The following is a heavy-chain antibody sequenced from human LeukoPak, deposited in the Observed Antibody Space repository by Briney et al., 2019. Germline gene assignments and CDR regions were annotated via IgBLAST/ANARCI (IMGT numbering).Heavy chain of an antibody. CDR3: ARLHRGAFDY. D-gene: IGHD4/OR15-4a*01. CDR1: GGSISSSSYY. Sequence: PSETLSLTCTVSGGSISSSSYYWVWIRQPPGKGLEWIGSIYYSGSTYYNPSLKSRVTISVDTSKNQFSLKLSSVTAADTAVYYCARLHRGAFDYWGQGTLVTVSS. CDR2: IYYSGST. J-gene: IGHJ4*02. V-gene: IGHV4-39*01.